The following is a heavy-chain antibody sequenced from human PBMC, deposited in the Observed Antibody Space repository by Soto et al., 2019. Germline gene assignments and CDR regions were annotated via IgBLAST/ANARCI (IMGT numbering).Heavy chain of an antibody. V-gene: IGHV1-69*05. CDR3: ARDLGAGTPSEPFYYHGMDV. Sequence: SVKVSCKAAGGSFSTYAISWLRQAPGQGLEWMGCGIPIFGTTSYAQRFQDRVTITTDESTNSSSMELSSLRSEDTAVYYWARDLGAGTPSEPFYYHGMDVWGQGTTVTVS. CDR1: GGSFSTYA. D-gene: IGHD1-1*01. CDR2: GIPIFGTT. J-gene: IGHJ6*02.